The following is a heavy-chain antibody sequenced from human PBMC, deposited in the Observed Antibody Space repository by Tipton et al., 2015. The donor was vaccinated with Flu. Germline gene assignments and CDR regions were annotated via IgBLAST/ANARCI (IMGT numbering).Heavy chain of an antibody. D-gene: IGHD6-19*01. J-gene: IGHJ4*02. V-gene: IGHV3-30*18. CDR3: AKDFNAVAGTGDY. Sequence: SLGLSCAASGFTFSSYAMSWVRQAPGKGLEWVAVISYDGSNKYYADSVKGRFTISRDNSKNTLYLQMNSLRAEDTAVYYCAKDFNAVAGTGDYWGQGTLVTVSS. CDR2: ISYDGSNK. CDR1: GFTFSSYA.